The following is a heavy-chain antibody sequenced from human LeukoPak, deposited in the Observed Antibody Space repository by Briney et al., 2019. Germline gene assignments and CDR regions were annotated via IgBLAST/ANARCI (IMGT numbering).Heavy chain of an antibody. CDR3: VRSNDYGGPHY. V-gene: IGHV3-74*01. CDR1: GFTFSSYW. J-gene: IGHJ4*02. Sequence: GGSLRLSCAVSGFTFSSYWMHWVRQAPGKGLVWVSRIYRDGGRINYADSVKGRFTISRDNGKNTLFLQMNSLRAEDAAVYYCVRSNDYGGPHYWGQGTLVTVSS. D-gene: IGHD2-21*01. CDR2: IYRDGGRI.